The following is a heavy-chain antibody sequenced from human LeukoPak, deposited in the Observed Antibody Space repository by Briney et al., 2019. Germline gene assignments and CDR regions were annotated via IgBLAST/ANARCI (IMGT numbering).Heavy chain of an antibody. V-gene: IGHV4-59*01. D-gene: IGHD4-17*01. Sequence: PSETLSLTCTVSGGSISSYYWSWIRQPPGKGLEWIGYIYYSGSTNYNPSLKSRVTISVDTPKNQFSLKLSSVTAADTAVYYCARVDYGDYSLPRHWGQGTLVTVSS. J-gene: IGHJ4*02. CDR2: IYYSGST. CDR3: ARVDYGDYSLPRH. CDR1: GGSISSYY.